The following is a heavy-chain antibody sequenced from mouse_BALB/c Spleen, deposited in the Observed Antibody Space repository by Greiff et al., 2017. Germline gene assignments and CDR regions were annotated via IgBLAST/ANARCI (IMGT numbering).Heavy chain of an antibody. CDR3: ARKGIYYGNAMDY. J-gene: IGHJ4*01. CDR1: GYTFTDYA. Sequence: LVRPGVSVKISCKGSGYTFTDYAMHWVKQSHAKSLEWIGVISTYYGDASYNQKFKGKATMTVDKSSSTAYMELARLTSEESAIYYCARKGIYYGNAMDYWGQGTSVTVSS. CDR2: ISTYYGDA. D-gene: IGHD2-1*01. V-gene: IGHV1-67*01.